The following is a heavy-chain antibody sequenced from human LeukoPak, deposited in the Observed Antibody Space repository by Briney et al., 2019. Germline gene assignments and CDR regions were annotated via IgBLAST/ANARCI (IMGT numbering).Heavy chain of an antibody. D-gene: IGHD3-16*02. CDR1: GFTFTYFG. V-gene: IGHV3-30*02. CDR3: ARGSFLITFGGLIV. CDR2: IRYDGSNK. J-gene: IGHJ4*02. Sequence: GGSLRLSCAASGFTFTYFGMHWVRQAPGKGLEWVAFIRYDGSNKYYADSVKGRFTISRDNSKNTLYLHVNSLRAEDTAVYYCARGSFLITFGGLIVWGQGTLVTVSS.